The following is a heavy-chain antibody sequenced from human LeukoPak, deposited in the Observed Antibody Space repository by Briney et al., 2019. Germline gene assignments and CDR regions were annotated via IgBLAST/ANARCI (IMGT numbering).Heavy chain of an antibody. Sequence: SETLSLTCAVYGGSFSGYYWSLIRQPPGKGLEWIGEINHSGSTNYNPSLKSRVTISVDTSKNQFSLKLSSVTAADTAVYYCARLWNRITMARGVTYYYYMDVWGKGTTVTVSS. J-gene: IGHJ6*03. CDR2: INHSGST. V-gene: IGHV4-34*01. D-gene: IGHD3-10*01. CDR1: GGSFSGYY. CDR3: ARLWNRITMARGVTYYYYMDV.